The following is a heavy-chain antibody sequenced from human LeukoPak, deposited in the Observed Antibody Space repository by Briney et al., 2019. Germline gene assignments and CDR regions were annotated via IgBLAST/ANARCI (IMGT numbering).Heavy chain of an antibody. D-gene: IGHD3-10*01. Sequence: GASVKVSCKASGYTFTGYYMHWVRQAPGQGLEWMGGIIPIFGTANYAQKFQGRVTITADESTSTAYMELSSLRSEDTAVYYCARVLWFGERYMDVWGKGTTVTISS. J-gene: IGHJ6*03. CDR1: GYTFTGYY. V-gene: IGHV1-69*13. CDR3: ARVLWFGERYMDV. CDR2: IIPIFGTA.